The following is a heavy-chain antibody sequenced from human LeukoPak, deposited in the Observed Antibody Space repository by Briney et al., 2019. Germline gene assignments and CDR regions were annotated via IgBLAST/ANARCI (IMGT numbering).Heavy chain of an antibody. J-gene: IGHJ4*02. CDR2: ISAYNGNT. CDR1: GYTFTSYG. V-gene: IGHV1-18*01. CDR3: ARVVSDCSSTSCRPSLYYFDY. Sequence: ASVKVSCKASGYTFTSYGISWVRQAPGQGLEWMGWISAYNGNTNYAQKLQGRVTMTTDTSTSTAYMELWSLRSDDTAVYYCARVVSDCSSTSCRPSLYYFDYWGQGTLVTVSS. D-gene: IGHD2-2*01.